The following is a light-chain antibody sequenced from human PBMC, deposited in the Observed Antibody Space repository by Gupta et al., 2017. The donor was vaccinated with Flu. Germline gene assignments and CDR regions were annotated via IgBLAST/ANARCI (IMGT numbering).Light chain of an antibody. CDR1: QVSSNY. V-gene: IGKV1-39*01. CDR3: QQGRSSLRT. Sequence: SSPSASGEDRVLISCRASQVSSNYLNWYQQTSGKAPKLLIYGASTLQSGVPARFSGSASGTDFTLTISSLQPEDSATYYCQQGRSSLRTFGEGTKVEIK. CDR2: GAS. J-gene: IGKJ1*01.